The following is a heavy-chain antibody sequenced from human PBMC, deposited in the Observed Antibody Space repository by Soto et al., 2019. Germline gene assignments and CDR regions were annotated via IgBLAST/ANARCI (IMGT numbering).Heavy chain of an antibody. D-gene: IGHD4-17*01. Sequence: PSETLSLTFAVSGGSISSGGYSWSWIRQPPGKGLEWIGYIYHSGSTYYNPSLKSRVTISVDRSKNQFSLKLSSVTAADTAVYYCARANYGDYGYGMDVWGQGTTVTVSS. J-gene: IGHJ6*02. CDR1: GGSISSGGYS. CDR2: IYHSGST. V-gene: IGHV4-30-2*01. CDR3: ARANYGDYGYGMDV.